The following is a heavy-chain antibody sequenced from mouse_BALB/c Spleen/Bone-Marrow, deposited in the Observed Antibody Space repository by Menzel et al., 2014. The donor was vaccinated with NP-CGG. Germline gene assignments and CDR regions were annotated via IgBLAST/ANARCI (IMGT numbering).Heavy chain of an antibody. CDR2: IDPVNGNT. Sequence: VHVKQSGAELVKPGASVKLSCTASGFNIKDTYMHWVKQRPEQGLEWIGRIDPVNGNTKYDPKFRGKATITADTSSNTAYLQLSSLTSEDTAVYYCASYRYAWYFDVWGAGTTVTVSS. CDR3: ASYRYAWYFDV. V-gene: IGHV14-3*02. CDR1: GFNIKDTY. J-gene: IGHJ1*01. D-gene: IGHD2-14*01.